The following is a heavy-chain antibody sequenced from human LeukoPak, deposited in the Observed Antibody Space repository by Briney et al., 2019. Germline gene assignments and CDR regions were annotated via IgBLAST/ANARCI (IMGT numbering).Heavy chain of an antibody. J-gene: IGHJ6*03. D-gene: IGHD6-6*01. CDR2: IMPIFGTA. CDR3: EGEFIAARHTGGGYYYYMVV. V-gene: IGHV1-69*05. CDR1: GATFSIST. Sequence: ASVTLSCTSSGATFSISTISWGRQVPGPPLKWLGGIMPIFGTANYAQKLQRKITITTDKSTSTAYMELSSLTSDDAAAAEYEGEFIAARHTGGGYYYYMVVWGKGTTVTVSS.